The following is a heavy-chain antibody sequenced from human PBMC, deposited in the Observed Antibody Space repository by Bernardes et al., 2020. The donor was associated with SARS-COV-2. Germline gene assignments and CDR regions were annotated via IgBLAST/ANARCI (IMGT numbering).Heavy chain of an antibody. CDR1: GFTFSSYG. D-gene: IGHD6-6*01. CDR3: VRPLRQYTDSSGAYYGMDV. CDR2: INIGSDTI. Sequence: GGSLRLSCAASGFTFSSYGMNWVRQAPGKGLEWVSYINIGSDTIYYADSVKGRFTVSRDNAKNSLYLQMNSLRDEDTAVFYCVRPLRQYTDSSGAYYGMDVWGQGTTVTVSS. J-gene: IGHJ6*02. V-gene: IGHV3-48*02.